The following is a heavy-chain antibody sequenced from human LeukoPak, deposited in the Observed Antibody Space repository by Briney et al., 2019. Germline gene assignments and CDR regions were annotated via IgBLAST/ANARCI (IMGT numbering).Heavy chain of an antibody. CDR2: IKSKTDGGTT. Sequence: PGGSLRLSCAASGFTFSNAWMSWVRQAPGKGLEWVGRIKSKTDGGTTDYAAPVKGRFTISRDDSKNTLYLQMNSLKTEDTAVYYCTTHFLEWLLGYYYMDVWGKGTTVTVSS. V-gene: IGHV3-15*01. CDR1: GFTFSNAW. D-gene: IGHD3-3*01. J-gene: IGHJ6*03. CDR3: TTHFLEWLLGYYYMDV.